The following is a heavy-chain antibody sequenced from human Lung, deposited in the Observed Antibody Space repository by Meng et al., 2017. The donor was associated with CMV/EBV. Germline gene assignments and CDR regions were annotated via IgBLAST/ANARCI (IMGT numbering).Heavy chain of an antibody. Sequence: SXAATGFAFRNYAMSWVRQAPGKGLEWVSSTSGSGGATYYADSVKARFTISRDNSKNTLYLQLNSLKVEDTAVYYCAKHPIYSYGYLEYNRFDPWGQGTLVXVSS. CDR3: AKHPIYSYGYLEYNRFDP. CDR1: GFAFRNYA. CDR2: TSGSGGAT. J-gene: IGHJ5*02. D-gene: IGHD5-18*01. V-gene: IGHV3-23*01.